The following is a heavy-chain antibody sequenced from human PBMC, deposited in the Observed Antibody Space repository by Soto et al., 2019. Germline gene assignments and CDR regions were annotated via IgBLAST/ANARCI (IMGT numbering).Heavy chain of an antibody. CDR2: ISGSGTST. V-gene: IGHV3-23*04. D-gene: IGHD3-10*01. CDR1: GFTFHNYA. Sequence: EVQLVESGGGLVQPGGSLRLSCAASGFTFHNYAMSWVRQAPGQGLEWVSGISGSGTSTYYAASVYGRFTISRDNSINTLYLQTNSLRAEDTAVNYCSKEAEMSVGYGMDVWGQGTTGTVSS. J-gene: IGHJ6*02. CDR3: SKEAEMSVGYGMDV.